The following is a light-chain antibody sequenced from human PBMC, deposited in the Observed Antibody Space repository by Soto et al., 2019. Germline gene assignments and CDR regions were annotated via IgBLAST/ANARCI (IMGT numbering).Light chain of an antibody. CDR1: QSLLYIDGYNY. V-gene: IGKV2-28*01. CDR3: MQARHTPFT. CDR2: SAS. Sequence: DIVMTQSPVSLAVTPGEPASISCTSSQSLLYIDGYNYLDWYLQKPGQPPQLLIYSASNRASGVPDRFGGSGSGTDFTLEISRVEAEDVGVYFCMQARHTPFTFGPGTKVDIK. J-gene: IGKJ3*01.